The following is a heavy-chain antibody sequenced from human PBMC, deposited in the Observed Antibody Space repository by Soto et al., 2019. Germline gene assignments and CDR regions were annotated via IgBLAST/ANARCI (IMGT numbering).Heavy chain of an antibody. CDR1: GFSLSTSGVG. D-gene: IGHD3-22*01. V-gene: IGHV2-5*02. CDR3: AHFTNYYDSSGYYLYYFEY. CDR2: IVGDDDK. J-gene: IGHJ4*02. Sequence: VSGPTLVNPTQTLTLTCTFSGFSLSTSGVGVGWIRQPPGKALEWLALIVGDDDKRYSPSLKSRITVTKDTSKNEVGLTMTSMDPVDTATYYCAHFTNYYDSSGYYLYYFEYWGQGTPVTVSS.